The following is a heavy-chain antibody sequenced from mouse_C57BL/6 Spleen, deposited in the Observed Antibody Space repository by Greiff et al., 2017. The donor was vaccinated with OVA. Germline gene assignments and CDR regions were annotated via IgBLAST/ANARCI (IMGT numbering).Heavy chain of an antibody. CDR1: GYTFTSYW. CDR3: AREPGISYPWFAY. CDR2: IDPSDSYT. J-gene: IGHJ3*01. D-gene: IGHD1-1*01. Sequence: QVQLQQPGAELVRPGTSVKLSCKASGYTFTSYWMHWVKQRPGQGLEWIGVIDPSDSYTNYNQKFKGKATLTVDTSSSTAYMQLSSLTSEDSAVYYCAREPGISYPWFAYWGQGTLVTVSA. V-gene: IGHV1-59*01.